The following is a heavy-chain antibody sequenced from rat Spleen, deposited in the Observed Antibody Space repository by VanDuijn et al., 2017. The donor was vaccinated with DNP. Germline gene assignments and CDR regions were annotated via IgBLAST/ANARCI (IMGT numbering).Heavy chain of an antibody. V-gene: IGHV5-58*01. D-gene: IGHD1-11*01. CDR3: AKNGLRRVPYYAMDA. CDR2: INTDGGST. J-gene: IGHJ4*01. CDR1: GFTFSSYW. Sequence: EVQLVETGGGLVQPGRSLKLSCVASGFTFSSYWMYWIRQAPGKGLEWVASINTDGGSTYYPDSVKGRFTISRDNAENNVYLQMNSLRSEDTATYYCAKNGLRRVPYYAMDAWGQGTSVTVSS.